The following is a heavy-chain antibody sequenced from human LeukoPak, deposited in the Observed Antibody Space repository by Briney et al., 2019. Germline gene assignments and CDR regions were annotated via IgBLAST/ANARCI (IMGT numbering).Heavy chain of an antibody. Sequence: GESLKISCKGSGYSFSSYWIGWVRPMPGKGLEWMGIIFPGDPDTRYSPSFQGQVTISADKSVSTAYMQWSSLEASDTAVYYCARGYCSGGSCPYYFEYWGQGTLVTVSS. CDR1: GYSFSSYW. CDR2: IFPGDPDT. V-gene: IGHV5-51*01. CDR3: ARGYCSGGSCPYYFEY. D-gene: IGHD2-15*01. J-gene: IGHJ4*02.